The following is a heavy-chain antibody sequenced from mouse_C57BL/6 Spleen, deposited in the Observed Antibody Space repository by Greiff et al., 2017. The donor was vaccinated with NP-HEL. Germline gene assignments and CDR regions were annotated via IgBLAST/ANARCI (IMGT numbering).Heavy chain of an antibody. CDR1: GFTFSDYY. J-gene: IGHJ1*03. Sequence: EVKLVESEGGLVQPGSSMKLSCTASGFTFSDYYMAWVRQVPEKGLEWVANINYDGSSTYYLDSLKSRFIISRDNAKNILYLQMSSLKSEDTATYYCARDWGGYFDVWGTGTTVTVSS. CDR3: ARDWGGYFDV. V-gene: IGHV5-16*01. CDR2: INYDGSST.